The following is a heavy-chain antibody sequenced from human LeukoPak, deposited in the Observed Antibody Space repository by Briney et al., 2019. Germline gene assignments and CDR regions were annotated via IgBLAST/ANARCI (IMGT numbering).Heavy chain of an antibody. CDR1: GYSFTDYY. CDR3: ASQMYYDFWSGYYKVHWFDP. J-gene: IGHJ5*02. V-gene: IGHV1-2*02. CDR2: INPKTDAI. Sequence: ASVKVSCKASGYSFTDYYIHWLRQAPGQGLEWMGWINPKTDAIKYAPKFQGRVTMTRDASISTAYMELSRLRSDDTAVYYCASQMYYDFWSGYYKVHWFDPWGQGTLVTVSS. D-gene: IGHD3-3*01.